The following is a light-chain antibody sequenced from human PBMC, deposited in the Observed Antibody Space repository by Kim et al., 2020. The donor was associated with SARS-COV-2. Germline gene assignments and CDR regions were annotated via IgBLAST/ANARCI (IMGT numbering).Light chain of an antibody. V-gene: IGLV10-54*01. CDR3: SAWDSSLSAWV. CDR2: RDN. Sequence: QTATRSGTGRSSNVSILGAVWLQQRQGRPPKLLFFRDNNRPSGISERLSASRSGNTASLTITGVQPEDEADYYCSAWDSSLSAWVFGGGTQLTVL. CDR1: SSNVSILG. J-gene: IGLJ3*02.